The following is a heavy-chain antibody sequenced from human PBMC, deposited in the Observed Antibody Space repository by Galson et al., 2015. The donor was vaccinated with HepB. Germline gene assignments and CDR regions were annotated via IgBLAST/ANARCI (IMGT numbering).Heavy chain of an antibody. V-gene: IGHV3-21*06. J-gene: IGHJ5*02. D-gene: IGHD3-10*01. Sequence: SLRLSCAASGFSLSNYAMNWVRQAPGKGLEWVSSISRTGSDTYYAESVKGRFTISRDNAKSTLYLQMSSLRADDTALYYCARDLGISGDYYGSAFWFDPRGQGTLVTVSS. CDR3: ARDLGISGDYYGSAFWFDP. CDR2: ISRTGSDT. CDR1: GFSLSNYA.